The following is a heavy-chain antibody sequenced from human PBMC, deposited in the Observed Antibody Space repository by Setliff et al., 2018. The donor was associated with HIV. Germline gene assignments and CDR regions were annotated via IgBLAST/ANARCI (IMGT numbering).Heavy chain of an antibody. V-gene: IGHV1-8*02. J-gene: IGHJ4*02. CDR3: ASAGGLRMDRGVVSDY. Sequence: ASVKVSCKASGYTFTSYDINWVRQATGQGLEWMGWMMPSSGNTGYAQKFQGRLTMTRNTSISTAYMELSGLISEDAAVYYCASAGGLRMDRGVVSDYWGQGTLVTVS. CDR2: MMPSSGNT. CDR1: GYTFTSYD. D-gene: IGHD3-10*01.